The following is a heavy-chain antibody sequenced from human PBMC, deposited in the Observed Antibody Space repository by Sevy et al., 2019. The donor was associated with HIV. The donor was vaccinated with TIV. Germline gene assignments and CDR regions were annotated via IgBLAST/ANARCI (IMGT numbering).Heavy chain of an antibody. CDR1: GFTFSSYE. CDR2: INYIDRYI. D-gene: IGHD2-15*01. J-gene: IGHJ4*02. V-gene: IGHV3-21*06. CDR3: ARLQSCGGSCYTFDS. Sequence: GGSLRLSCAASGFTFSSYEMSWVRQAPGKGLEWVSSINYIDRYIKYADSVRGRFTISRDNPKHSVSLRMNSLRDDDTAMYYCARLQSCGGSCYTFDSWGQGPWSPSPQ.